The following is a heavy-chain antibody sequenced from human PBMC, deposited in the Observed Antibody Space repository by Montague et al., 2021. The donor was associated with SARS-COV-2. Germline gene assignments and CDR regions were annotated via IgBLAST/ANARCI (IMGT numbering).Heavy chain of an antibody. V-gene: IGHV5-51*03. J-gene: IGHJ5*02. Sequence: QSGAEVKKPGESLAISCNASGYIFTKYWIGWVRQMPGKGLEWMGIIYPGDSDTRYSPSFQGQVTMSVDKSISTAYLQWNRLKVSDTAIYFCARVRPHGGSLTLGGFDPWGQGTLVSVAS. CDR1: GYIFTKYW. CDR3: ARVRPHGGSLTLGGFDP. D-gene: IGHD3-16*01. CDR2: IYPGDSDT.